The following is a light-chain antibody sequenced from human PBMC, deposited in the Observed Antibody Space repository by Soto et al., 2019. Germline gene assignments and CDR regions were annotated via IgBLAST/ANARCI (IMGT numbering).Light chain of an antibody. CDR1: SSNIGAGYD. CDR2: GNS. Sequence: QPVLTQPPSVSGAPGQRVTISCTGSSSNIGAGYDVHWYQQLPGTAPKLLIYGNSNRPSGVPDRFSGSKSGTSASLAITGLQAEDEALYYCQSYDSSLSGSGVFGGGTKLTVL. J-gene: IGLJ2*01. CDR3: QSYDSSLSGSGV. V-gene: IGLV1-40*01.